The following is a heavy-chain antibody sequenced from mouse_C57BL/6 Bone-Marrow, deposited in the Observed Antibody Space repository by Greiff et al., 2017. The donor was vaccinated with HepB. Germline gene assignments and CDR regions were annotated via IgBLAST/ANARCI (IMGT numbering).Heavy chain of an antibody. CDR3: ARDASQGSWFAY. Sequence: EVMLVESGGGLVQSGRSLRLSCATSGFTFSDLYMEWVRQAPGKGLEWIAASRNKANDYTTEYSASVKGRFIVSRDTSQSILYLQMNALRAEDTAIYYCARDASQGSWFAYWGQGTLVTVSA. J-gene: IGHJ3*01. V-gene: IGHV7-1*01. CDR2: SRNKANDYTT. CDR1: GFTFSDLY. D-gene: IGHD3-1*01.